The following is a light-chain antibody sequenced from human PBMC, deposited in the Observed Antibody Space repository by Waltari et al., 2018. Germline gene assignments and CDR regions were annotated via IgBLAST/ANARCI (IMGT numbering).Light chain of an antibody. CDR1: QGVSRD. CDR3: QQYNDWPQT. Sequence: EIVMTQSPATLSVSPGERATLPCRASQGVSRDLAWYQHKPGPAPRLLIYGASTRIPSIPVRVSGSWSGTDFGSTISSLKSEDAAIYYWQQYNDWPQTFGGGTKVEIQ. CDR2: GAS. J-gene: IGKJ4*01. V-gene: IGKV3-15*01.